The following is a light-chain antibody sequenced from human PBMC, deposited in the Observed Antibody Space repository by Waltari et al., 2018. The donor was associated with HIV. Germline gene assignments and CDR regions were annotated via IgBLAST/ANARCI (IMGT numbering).Light chain of an antibody. V-gene: IGKV1-33*01. J-gene: IGKJ2*03. CDR1: HYIDNY. CDR2: DAS. Sequence: DIQMTQSPSSLSASVGDRVTITCQASHYIDNYLSWYQQKPGKATKLLIYDASNLETGVSSRFSGSGYGTEFSFTISSLQPEDIATYYCQQYENLPYSFGQGTNLEI. CDR3: QQYENLPYS.